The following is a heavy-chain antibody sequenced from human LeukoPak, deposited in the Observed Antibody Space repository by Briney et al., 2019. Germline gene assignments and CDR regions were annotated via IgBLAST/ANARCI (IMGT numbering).Heavy chain of an antibody. Sequence: GESLKISCKGSGYSFTSYWIGWLRQMPGKGLEWMGIIYPGDSDTRYSPSFQGQVTISADKSISTAYLQWSSLKASDTAMYYCARRYSSSWYDVDYWGQGTLVTVSS. CDR1: GYSFTSYW. V-gene: IGHV5-51*01. D-gene: IGHD6-13*01. CDR2: IYPGDSDT. J-gene: IGHJ4*02. CDR3: ARRYSSSWYDVDY.